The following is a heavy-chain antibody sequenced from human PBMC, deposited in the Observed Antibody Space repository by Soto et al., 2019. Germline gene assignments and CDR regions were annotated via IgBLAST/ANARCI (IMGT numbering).Heavy chain of an antibody. CDR1: GVTFSSYG. V-gene: IGHV3-33*06. CDR2: IWYDGSNK. Sequence: GGSLRLSCAASGVTFSSYGMHWVRQAPGKGLEWVAVIWYDGSNKYYADSVKGRFTISRDNSKNTLYLQMNSLRAEDTALYYCAKGDSSGWPEYFHHWGQGTLVTVSS. D-gene: IGHD6-19*01. CDR3: AKGDSSGWPEYFHH. J-gene: IGHJ1*01.